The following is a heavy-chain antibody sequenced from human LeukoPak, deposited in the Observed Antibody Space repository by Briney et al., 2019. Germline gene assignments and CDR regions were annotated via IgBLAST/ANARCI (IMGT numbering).Heavy chain of an antibody. CDR1: GYTFTGYY. D-gene: IGHD3-22*01. CDR3: ARERRLGITMIVVGVNWFDP. V-gene: IGHV1-2*02. CDR2: INPNSGGT. Sequence: GASAKVSCKASGYTFTGYYMHWVRQAPGQGLEWMGWINPNSGGTNYAQKFQGRVTMTRDTSISTAYMELSRLRSDDTAVYYCARERRLGITMIVVGVNWFDPWGQGTLVTVSS. J-gene: IGHJ5*02.